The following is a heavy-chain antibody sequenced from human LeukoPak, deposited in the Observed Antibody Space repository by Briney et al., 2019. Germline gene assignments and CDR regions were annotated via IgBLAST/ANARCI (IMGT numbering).Heavy chain of an antibody. CDR3: ARDPDSSGYCFDY. Sequence: PESLSLTCAVYGGSFSGYYWSWIRQPPEKGLEWIGEINHSGSTNYNPSLKSRVTISVDTSKNQFSLKLSSVTAADTAVYYCARDPDSSGYCFDYWGQGTLVSVSS. J-gene: IGHJ4*02. D-gene: IGHD3-22*01. CDR2: INHSGST. V-gene: IGHV4-34*01. CDR1: GGSFSGYY.